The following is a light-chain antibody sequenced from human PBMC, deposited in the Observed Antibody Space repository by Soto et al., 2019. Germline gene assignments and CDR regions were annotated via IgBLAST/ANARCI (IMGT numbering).Light chain of an antibody. V-gene: IGKV3-15*01. CDR2: GAS. CDR3: QSYNDWPFT. J-gene: IGKJ2*01. Sequence: EIVMTQSPATLSVSPGERVTLSCRASESLSTYLAWYQQKPGQAPRLLIYGASTKATGIPARFSGSGSATDLTLTISSLQSEEFAVYYCQSYNDWPFTFGQGTKLEI. CDR1: ESLSTY.